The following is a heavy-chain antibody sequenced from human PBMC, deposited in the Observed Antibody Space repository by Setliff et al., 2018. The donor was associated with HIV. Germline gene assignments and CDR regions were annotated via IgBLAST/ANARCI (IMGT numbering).Heavy chain of an antibody. CDR3: ARTREGRWLQSGAFDI. CDR1: GFTFSSYS. D-gene: IGHD5-12*01. Sequence: GGSLRLSCAASGFTFSSYSMSWVRQAPGQGLEWVSGINWNGGSTGYADSVKGRFTISRDNAKNSLYLQMNSLRAEDTAVYYCARTREGRWLQSGAFDIWGQGTMVTVSS. CDR2: INWNGGST. J-gene: IGHJ3*02. V-gene: IGHV3-20*04.